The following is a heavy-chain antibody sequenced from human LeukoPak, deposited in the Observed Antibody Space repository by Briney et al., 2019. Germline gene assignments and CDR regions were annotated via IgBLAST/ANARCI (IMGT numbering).Heavy chain of an antibody. J-gene: IGHJ4*02. CDR3: ARLHSGYDSSNYFDY. CDR1: GGSIRSNSYY. CDR2: IYFSGNT. Sequence: SETLSLTCTVSGGSIRSNSYYWGWIRQPPGKGLEWIGSIYFSGNTYYNPSLKSRVTISVDTSKNQFSLKLSSVTAADTAVYYCARLHSGYDSSNYFDYWGQGTLVTVSS. V-gene: IGHV4-39*01. D-gene: IGHD5-12*01.